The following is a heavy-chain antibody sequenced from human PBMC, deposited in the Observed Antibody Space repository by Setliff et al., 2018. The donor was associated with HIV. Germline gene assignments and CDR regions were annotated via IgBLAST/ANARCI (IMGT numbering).Heavy chain of an antibody. CDR3: ARRMGHSGRGYSYYFDY. Sequence: PSETLSLTCTVSGGSFSSKSVYWAWIRQPPGQGLEWIGSIHYDGGTYYNPSLKSRVHISIDTSKSEFSLKVNSVTAADTAVYYCARRMGHSGRGYSYYFDYWGLGTPVTVSS. CDR1: GGSFSSKSVY. V-gene: IGHV4-39*07. CDR2: IHYDGGT. D-gene: IGHD5-18*01. J-gene: IGHJ4*01.